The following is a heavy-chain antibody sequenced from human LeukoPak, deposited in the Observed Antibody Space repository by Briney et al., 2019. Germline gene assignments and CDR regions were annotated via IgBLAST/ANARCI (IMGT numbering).Heavy chain of an antibody. CDR1: GGTFSSYA. V-gene: IGHV1-69*05. J-gene: IGHJ3*02. CDR3: ATPSRGHAFDI. D-gene: IGHD3-10*01. CDR2: IIPIFGTA. Sequence: GASVKVSCKASGGTFSSYAISWVRQAPGQGLEWMGGIIPIFGTANYAQKFQGRITITTDESTDTFYMELSGLRVEDTAVYYCATPSRGHAFDIWGQGTMVTVS.